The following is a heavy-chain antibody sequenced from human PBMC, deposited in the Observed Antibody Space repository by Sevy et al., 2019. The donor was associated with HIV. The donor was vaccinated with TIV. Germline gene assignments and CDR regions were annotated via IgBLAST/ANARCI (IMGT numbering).Heavy chain of an antibody. Sequence: ASVKVSCKASGYTFTSYYIHWVRQAPGQGLECMGIINPSGGGTNYAQKFQGRVTFTRDTSTSTVYMELSSLRAEDTAVYYCARVESCGGDCYYSDYWGLGTQVTVSS. CDR2: INPSGGGT. J-gene: IGHJ4*02. CDR1: GYTFTSYY. D-gene: IGHD2-21*02. V-gene: IGHV1-46*01. CDR3: ARVESCGGDCYYSDY.